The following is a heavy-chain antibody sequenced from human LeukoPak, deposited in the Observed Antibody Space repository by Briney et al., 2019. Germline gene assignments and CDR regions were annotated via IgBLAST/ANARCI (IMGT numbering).Heavy chain of an antibody. D-gene: IGHD3/OR15-3a*01. V-gene: IGHV3-30-3*01. CDR2: ISYDGSNK. CDR1: GFTFSSYA. CDR3: ARGPYDIGMMNYYYYYYMDV. Sequence: GGSLRLSCAASGFTFSSYAMHWVRQAPGKGLEWVAVISYDGSNKYYADSVKGRFTISRDNSKNTLYLQMNSLRAEDTAVYYCARGPYDIGMMNYYYYYYMDVWGKGTTVTVSS. J-gene: IGHJ6*03.